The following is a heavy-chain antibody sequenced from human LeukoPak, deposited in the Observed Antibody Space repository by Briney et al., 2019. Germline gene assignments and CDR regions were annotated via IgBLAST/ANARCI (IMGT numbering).Heavy chain of an antibody. V-gene: IGHV3-30*18. J-gene: IGHJ4*02. CDR1: GFTFSSYG. Sequence: PGRSLRLSCAASGFTFSSYGMHWVRQAPGKGLEWVAVISYDGSNKYYADSVKGRFTIPRDNSKNTLYLQMNSLRAEDTAVYYCAKGRLWFGEPTPDYWGQGTLVTVSS. CDR3: AKGRLWFGEPTPDY. D-gene: IGHD3-10*01. CDR2: ISYDGSNK.